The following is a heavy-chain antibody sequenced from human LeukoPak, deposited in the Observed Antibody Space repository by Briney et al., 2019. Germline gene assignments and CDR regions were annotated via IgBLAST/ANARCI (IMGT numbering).Heavy chain of an antibody. CDR2: ISDTGGST. CDR3: AKDHCSSTSCQGAH. D-gene: IGHD2-2*01. Sequence: GGSLRLSCAASGFTFTSYAMNWVRQAPGKGLEWVSSISDTGGSTYYADSVKGRFTISRDNSKNTLYLQMNSLRAEDTAVYYCAKDHCSSTSCQGAHWGQGTLVTVSS. V-gene: IGHV3-23*01. CDR1: GFTFTSYA. J-gene: IGHJ4*02.